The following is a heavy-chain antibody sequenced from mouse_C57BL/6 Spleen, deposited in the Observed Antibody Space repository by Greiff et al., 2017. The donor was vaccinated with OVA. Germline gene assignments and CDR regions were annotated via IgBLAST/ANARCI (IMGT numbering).Heavy chain of an antibody. J-gene: IGHJ3*01. CDR1: GYAFTNYL. V-gene: IGHV1-54*01. D-gene: IGHD2-2*01. CDR2: INPGSGGT. CDR3: ARSYGYGGAY. Sequence: VKLMESGAELVRPGTSVKVSCKASGYAFTNYLIEWVKQRPGQGLEWIGVINPGSGGTNYNEKFKGKATLTADKSSSTAYMQLSSLTSEDSAVYFCARSYGYGGAYWGQGTLVTVSA.